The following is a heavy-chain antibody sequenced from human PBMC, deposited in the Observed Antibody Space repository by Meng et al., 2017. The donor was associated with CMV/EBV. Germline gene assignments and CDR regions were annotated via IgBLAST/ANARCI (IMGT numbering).Heavy chain of an antibody. J-gene: IGHJ6*02. CDR1: GGSFSGYY. V-gene: IGHV4-34*01. CDR2: INHSGST. D-gene: IGHD2-2*03. CDR3: ARDLDISEYYYYGMDV. Sequence: SETLSLTCAVYGGSFSGYYWSWIRQPPGKGLEWIGEINHSGSTNYNPSFKSRVTISVDTSKNQFSLKLSSVTAADTAVYYCARDLDISEYYYYGMDVWGQGTTVTVSS.